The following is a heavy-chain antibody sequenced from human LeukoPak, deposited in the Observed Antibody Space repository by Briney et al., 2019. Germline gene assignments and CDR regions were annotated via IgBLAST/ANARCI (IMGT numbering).Heavy chain of an antibody. J-gene: IGHJ4*02. CDR2: INHSGST. Sequence: PSETLSLTCAVYGGSFSGYYWSWIRQPPGKGLEWIGEINHSGSTNYNPSLKSRVTISVDTSKNQFSLKLSSVTAADTAVYYCARAGAYYYDSSGPGIDYWGQGTLVTVSS. D-gene: IGHD3-22*01. CDR1: GGSFSGYY. CDR3: ARAGAYYYDSSGPGIDY. V-gene: IGHV4-34*01.